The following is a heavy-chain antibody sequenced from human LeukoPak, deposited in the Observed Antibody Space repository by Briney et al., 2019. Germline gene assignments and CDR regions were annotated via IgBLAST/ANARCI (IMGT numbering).Heavy chain of an antibody. Sequence: GASVTVSCKASGYTFTSYGISWVRQAPGQGLEWMGWISAYNGNTNYAQKLQGRVTMTTDTSTSTAYVELRSLRSDDTAVYYCARSYGSGSPPWFDPWGQGTLVTVSS. CDR3: ARSYGSGSPPWFDP. J-gene: IGHJ5*02. D-gene: IGHD3-10*01. CDR1: GYTFTSYG. V-gene: IGHV1-18*04. CDR2: ISAYNGNT.